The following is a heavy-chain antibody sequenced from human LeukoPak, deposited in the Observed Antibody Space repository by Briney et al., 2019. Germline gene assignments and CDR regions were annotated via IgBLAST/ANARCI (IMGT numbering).Heavy chain of an antibody. CDR2: IKRDGSEK. V-gene: IGHV3-7*01. J-gene: IGHJ4*02. Sequence: GGSLRLSCAASGFTFSNYWMTWVRQAPGKGLEWVANIKRDGSEKYYADSVKGRFTISRDNSKNTLYLQMNSLRAEDTAVYYCAGEGSGWLPNFWGQGTLVTVSS. CDR1: GFTFSNYW. CDR3: AGEGSGWLPNF. D-gene: IGHD6-19*01.